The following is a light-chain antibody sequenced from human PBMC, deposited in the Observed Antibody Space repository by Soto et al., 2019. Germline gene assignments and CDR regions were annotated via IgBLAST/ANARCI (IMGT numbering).Light chain of an antibody. CDR1: QSVSSNY. CDR2: GVS. J-gene: IGKJ1*01. V-gene: IGKV3-20*01. Sequence: EIVLTQSPGTLSLSPGERATLSCRASQSVSSNYLAWYQQKPGQAPRLLVSGVSTRATGIPDRFGGSGSGTDFTLTISSLEPEDFAVYYCQQYGSSPSFGQGTKVDIK. CDR3: QQYGSSPS.